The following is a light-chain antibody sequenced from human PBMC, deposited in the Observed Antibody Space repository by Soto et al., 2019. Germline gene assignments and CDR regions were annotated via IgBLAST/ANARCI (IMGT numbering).Light chain of an antibody. J-gene: IGKJ1*01. Sequence: IQMTQSPSTLSASVGDRVTITCRASQNTGNWLAWHQQKPGRAPKLLIYRASTLHIGVPSRFSGGGSGAQFPLTIGSLQPDDFGTYFCQQYNTWAFGQGTEVEVK. CDR2: RAS. CDR3: QQYNTWA. V-gene: IGKV1-5*03. CDR1: QNTGNW.